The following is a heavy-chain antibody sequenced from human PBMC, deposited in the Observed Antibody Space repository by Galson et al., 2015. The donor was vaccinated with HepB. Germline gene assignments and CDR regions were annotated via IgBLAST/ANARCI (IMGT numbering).Heavy chain of an antibody. D-gene: IGHD3-10*01. CDR1: GYTFTSYG. CDR2: ISAYNGNT. J-gene: IGHJ4*02. Sequence: SVKVSCKASGYTFTSYGISWVRQAPGQGLEWMGWISAYNGNTNYAQKLQGRVTMTTDTSTSTAYMELRSLRSDDTAVYYCARALPYDYYGSGSYVWDFDYWGQGTLVTVSS. V-gene: IGHV1-18*01. CDR3: ARALPYDYYGSGSYVWDFDY.